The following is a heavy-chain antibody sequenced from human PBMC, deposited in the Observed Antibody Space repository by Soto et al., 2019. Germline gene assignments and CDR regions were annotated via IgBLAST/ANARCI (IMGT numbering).Heavy chain of an antibody. Sequence: SVKVSFKASGGTFSSYRFNWVRQARGQGLEWLGGIVPIYRTADYAQKFQGRVTITADESTRTVYMELSSLKSQDTALYYCARDSGAKLSSSWGQGTLVTVSS. CDR1: GGTFSSYR. D-gene: IGHD6-13*01. CDR2: IVPIYRTA. J-gene: IGHJ4*02. V-gene: IGHV1-69*13. CDR3: ARDSGAKLSSS.